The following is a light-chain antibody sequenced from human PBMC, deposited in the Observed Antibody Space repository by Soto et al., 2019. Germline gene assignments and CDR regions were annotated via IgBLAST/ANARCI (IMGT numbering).Light chain of an antibody. V-gene: IGKV3-15*01. CDR2: GAS. Sequence: EIVMTQSPATLSVSPGERATLSCRASQSVSSNLAWYHQKPGQAPRLLFYGASTRATGIPARFSGSGAGTDFTLTISSLQPDESATYYCQQDNSYRAFGQGTQGGYQ. CDR1: QSVSSN. CDR3: QQDNSYRA. J-gene: IGKJ1*01.